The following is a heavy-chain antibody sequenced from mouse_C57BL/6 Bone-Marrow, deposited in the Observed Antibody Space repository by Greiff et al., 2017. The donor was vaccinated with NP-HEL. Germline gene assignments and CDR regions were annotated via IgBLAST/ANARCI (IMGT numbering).Heavy chain of an antibody. Sequence: EVKLVESGGGLVKPGGSLKLSCAASGFTFSDYGMHWVRQAPEKGLEWVAYISSGSSTIYYADTVKGRFTISRDNAKNTLFLQMTSLRPEDTAMYYCARAYGSSFFAYWGQGTLVTVSA. V-gene: IGHV5-17*01. D-gene: IGHD1-1*01. CDR2: ISSGSSTI. CDR1: GFTFSDYG. J-gene: IGHJ3*01. CDR3: ARAYGSSFFAY.